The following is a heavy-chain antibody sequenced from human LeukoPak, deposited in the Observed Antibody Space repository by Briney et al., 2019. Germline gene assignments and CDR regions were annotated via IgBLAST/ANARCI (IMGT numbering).Heavy chain of an antibody. CDR3: ARPSLGSGATPSNY. V-gene: IGHV1-2*02. CDR2: INPNTGGT. CDR1: GYTFTGYF. Sequence: ASVKVSCKASGYTFTGYFIHWVRQAPGQGLEWTGWINPNTGGTIYAQKFQGRVTMTRDTSISTAYMDLTRLTSDDTAVYYCARPSLGSGATPSNYWGQGTLVTVSS. J-gene: IGHJ4*02. D-gene: IGHD2-15*01.